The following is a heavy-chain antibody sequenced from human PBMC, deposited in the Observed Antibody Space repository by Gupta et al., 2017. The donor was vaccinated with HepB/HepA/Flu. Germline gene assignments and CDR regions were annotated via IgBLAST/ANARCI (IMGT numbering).Heavy chain of an antibody. D-gene: IGHD5-24*01. CDR2: IESGGTT. V-gene: IGHV3-15*04. CDR3: TTRDVYKDLGYFLDY. J-gene: IGHJ4*02. Sequence: EVQLVESGGGLVKPGESLRLSCAASGFPFTNAWMTWVRQAPGKGLEWIGRIESGGTTEYAAPVKGRFTISRDDSKNMVYLQMDGLKIEDTAMYYCTTRDVYKDLGYFLDYWGQGSRVTVYS. CDR1: GFPFTNAW.